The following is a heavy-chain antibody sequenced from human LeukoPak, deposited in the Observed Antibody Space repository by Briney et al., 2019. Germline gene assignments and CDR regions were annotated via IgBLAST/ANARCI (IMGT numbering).Heavy chain of an antibody. Sequence: SQTLSLTCTVSGGSISSGGYYWSWIRQPPGKGLEWIGYIYYSGSTYYNPFLKSRVTISVDTSKNQFSLKLSSVTAADTAVYYCARVLEGWYDFQHWGQGTLVTVSS. CDR3: ARVLEGWYDFQH. CDR2: IYYSGST. J-gene: IGHJ1*01. CDR1: GGSISSGGYY. D-gene: IGHD3-3*02. V-gene: IGHV4-30-4*08.